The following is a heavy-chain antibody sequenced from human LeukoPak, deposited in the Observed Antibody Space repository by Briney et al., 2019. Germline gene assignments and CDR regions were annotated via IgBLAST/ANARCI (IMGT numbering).Heavy chain of an antibody. D-gene: IGHD1-14*01. CDR3: ARVSVAHGIVAGDYFDS. CDR1: DFSVNNADY. CDR2: ISRSGIT. J-gene: IGHJ4*02. Sequence: PSETLSLTCTVADFSVNNADYWAWVRQSPGKTLEWIGNISRSGITSYNPSLSSRITISVDTPNNQLSLKLRSAVAADTAMYYCARVSVAHGIVAGDYFDSWGQGILVTVSP. V-gene: IGHV4-38-2*02.